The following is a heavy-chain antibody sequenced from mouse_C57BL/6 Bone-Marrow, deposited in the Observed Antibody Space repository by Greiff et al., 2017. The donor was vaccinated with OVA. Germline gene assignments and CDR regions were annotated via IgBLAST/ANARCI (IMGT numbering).Heavy chain of an antibody. CDR3: ARDDHGNDFDY. CDR2: IDPSDSYT. CDR1: GYTFTSYW. J-gene: IGHJ2*01. V-gene: IGHV1-59*01. Sequence: QVQLQQPGAELVRPGTSVKLSCKASGYTFTSYWMHWVKQRPGQGLEWIGVIDPSDSYTNYNQKFKGKATLTVDTSSSTAYMQLSSLTSADSAVYYCARDDHGNDFDYWGQGTTLTVSS.